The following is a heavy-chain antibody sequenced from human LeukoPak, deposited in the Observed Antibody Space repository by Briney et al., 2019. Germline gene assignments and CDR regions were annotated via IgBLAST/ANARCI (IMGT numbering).Heavy chain of an antibody. Sequence: GGSLRLSCGASGFTFSSYWMNWVRQAPGEGLVWVSRMSSDGSSTSYADSVKGRFTISRDNAKKTLYLQMNSLRAEDTAVYYCTRENGGYKGYEDYWGQGTLVTVSS. D-gene: IGHD5-12*01. CDR2: MSSDGSST. J-gene: IGHJ4*02. CDR1: GFTFSSYW. CDR3: TRENGGYKGYEDY. V-gene: IGHV3-74*01.